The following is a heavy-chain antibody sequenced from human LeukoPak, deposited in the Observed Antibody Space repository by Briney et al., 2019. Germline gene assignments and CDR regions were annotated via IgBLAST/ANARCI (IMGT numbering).Heavy chain of an antibody. D-gene: IGHD4-17*01. J-gene: IGHJ4*02. CDR2: INHSGYT. V-gene: IGHV4-34*01. Sequence: PSETLSLTCAVSGVSFDDYYWAWGRQTPGKGLEWIGEINHSGYTNDSPSLKSRVTLSIDTSRKQFSLNLRSVTVADAGIYYCTRMTTGHDYWGQGTLATVSS. CDR3: TRMTTGHDY. CDR1: GVSFDDYY.